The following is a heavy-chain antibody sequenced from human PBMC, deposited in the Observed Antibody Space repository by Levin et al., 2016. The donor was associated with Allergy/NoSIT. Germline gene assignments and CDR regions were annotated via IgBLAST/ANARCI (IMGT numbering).Heavy chain of an antibody. CDR1: GFTFGNYA. CDR2: ISYDGSDK. V-gene: IGHV3-30*18. Sequence: GGSLRLSCAASGFTFGNYAMLWFRQAPGKGLEWVAVISYDGSDKYYADSVKGRFTISRHSSKNTLYLQMNSLRVEDTAVYYCAKSRGGLVYFDYWGQGTPVTVSS. CDR3: AKSRGGLVYFDY. D-gene: IGHD2-15*01. J-gene: IGHJ4*02.